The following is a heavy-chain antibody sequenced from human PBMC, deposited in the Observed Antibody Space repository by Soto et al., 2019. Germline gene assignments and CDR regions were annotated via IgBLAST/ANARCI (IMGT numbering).Heavy chain of an antibody. Sequence: GGSLRLSCAASGFIFSTSYMNWVRQAPGKGLEWVSVIYTAGGTYYADSVKGRFTISRDDSKNTVYLQMNSLRAEDTAVYYCARDSYSASWGQGTLVTVSS. V-gene: IGHV3-66*01. D-gene: IGHD1-26*01. CDR2: IYTAGGT. CDR1: GFIFSTSY. CDR3: ARDSYSAS. J-gene: IGHJ4*02.